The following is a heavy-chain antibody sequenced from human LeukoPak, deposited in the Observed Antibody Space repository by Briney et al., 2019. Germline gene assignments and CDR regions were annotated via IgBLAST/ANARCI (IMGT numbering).Heavy chain of an antibody. D-gene: IGHD6-19*01. J-gene: IGHJ6*03. Sequence: VGSLRLSCAASGFTFSSYWMHWVRQAPGKGLVWGSRINSDGSSTSYADSVKGRFTISRDNAKNTLYMQMNSLRAQDTAVYYCARDLIAVAGHYYSYYMDVWGKGTTVTVSS. CDR3: ARDLIAVAGHYYSYYMDV. CDR2: INSDGSST. CDR1: GFTFSSYW. V-gene: IGHV3-74*01.